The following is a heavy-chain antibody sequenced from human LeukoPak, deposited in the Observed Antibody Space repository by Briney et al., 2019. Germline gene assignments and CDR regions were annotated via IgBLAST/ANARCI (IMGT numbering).Heavy chain of an antibody. CDR2: ISSSGSTI. Sequence: GGSLRLSCAASAFTFSDYYMSWIRQAPGKGLEWVSYISSSGSTIYYADSVKGRFTISRDNAKNSLYLQMNSLRAEDTAVYYCARAYSSSRPFFDYWGQGTLVTVSS. D-gene: IGHD6-13*01. V-gene: IGHV3-11*04. CDR3: ARAYSSSRPFFDY. J-gene: IGHJ4*02. CDR1: AFTFSDYY.